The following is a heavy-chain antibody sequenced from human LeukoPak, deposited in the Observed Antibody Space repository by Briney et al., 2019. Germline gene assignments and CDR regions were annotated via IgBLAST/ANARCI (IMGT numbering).Heavy chain of an antibody. Sequence: GGSLRLSCAASGFTFSSYAMNWVRQAPGKGLEWVSRISGSGAGTNYADSVKGRFTISRDNSKSTLFLQMNSLRAEDTAVYYCAKYGNKRDNNFSFDYWGQGTLVTVSS. CDR3: AKYGNKRDNNFSFDY. CDR2: ISGSGAGT. CDR1: GFTFSSYA. J-gene: IGHJ4*02. D-gene: IGHD5-24*01. V-gene: IGHV3-23*01.